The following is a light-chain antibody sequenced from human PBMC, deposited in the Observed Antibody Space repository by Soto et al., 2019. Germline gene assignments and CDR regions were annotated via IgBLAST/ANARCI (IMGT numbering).Light chain of an antibody. J-gene: IGLJ1*01. Sequence: QSVLTQPASVSGSPGQSITISCTGTSSDVGGYNYVSWYQHHPGKAPKLMIYDVSDRPSGVSNRFSGSKSGNTASLTLSGLQAEDEAEYYCSSYTSSSSYVFGTGTKVTVL. CDR2: DVS. CDR1: SSDVGGYNY. CDR3: SSYTSSSSYV. V-gene: IGLV2-14*03.